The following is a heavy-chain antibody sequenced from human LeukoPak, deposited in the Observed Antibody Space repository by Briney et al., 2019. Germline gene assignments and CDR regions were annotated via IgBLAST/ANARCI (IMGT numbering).Heavy chain of an antibody. V-gene: IGHV4-30-4*01. J-gene: IGHJ4*02. CDR1: GGSISSGDYY. D-gene: IGHD3-10*01. CDR2: IYYSGST. Sequence: SETLSLTCTVSGGSISSGDYYWSWIRQPPGKGLEWIGYIYYSGSTYYNPSLKSRVTISVDTSKNQFSLKLSSVTAADTAVYYCARADITMVRGVISHSDYWGQGTLVTVSS. CDR3: ARADITMVRGVISHSDY.